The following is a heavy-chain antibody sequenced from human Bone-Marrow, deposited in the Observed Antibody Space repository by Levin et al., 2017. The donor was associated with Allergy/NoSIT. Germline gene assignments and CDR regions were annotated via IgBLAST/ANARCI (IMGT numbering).Heavy chain of an antibody. J-gene: IGHJ4*02. Sequence: PGGSLRLSCAASGFTFSTSWMSWVRQAPGKGLEWVAYIKQDGSENYYVDSVMGRFTISRDNAKNSLYLQMNSLRAEDTAVYYCANGGWYPDYWGQGTLVTVSS. CDR2: IKQDGSEN. V-gene: IGHV3-7*01. CDR1: GFTFSTSW. CDR3: ANGGWYPDY. D-gene: IGHD6-19*01.